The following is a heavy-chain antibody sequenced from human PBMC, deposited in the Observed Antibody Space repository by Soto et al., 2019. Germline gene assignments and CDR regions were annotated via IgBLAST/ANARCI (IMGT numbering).Heavy chain of an antibody. Sequence: EVQLLASGGGLVQPGGSLRLSCAASGFTFSNYAMTWVRQAPGKGLEWVSVITGSGGGTYFVDSVKGRFTISRDNSKNTVYLQMNRLRVEDKAVYYCAKRPLTAAGFDYWGKGSLVTVSS. V-gene: IGHV3-23*01. CDR2: ITGSGGGT. CDR1: GFTFSNYA. D-gene: IGHD6-13*01. CDR3: AKRPLTAAGFDY. J-gene: IGHJ4*02.